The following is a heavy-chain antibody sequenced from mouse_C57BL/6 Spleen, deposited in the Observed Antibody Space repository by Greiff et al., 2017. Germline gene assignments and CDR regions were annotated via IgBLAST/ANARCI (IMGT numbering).Heavy chain of an antibody. CDR1: GFTFTDYY. V-gene: IGHV7-3*01. Sequence: DVQLVESGGGLVQPGGSLSLSCAASGFTFTDYYMSWVRQPPGKALEWLGFIRNKANGYTTEYSASVKGRVTISRDNSQSILYLQLNAMRAEDSATYYCERCIPTMYYCDYWGQGTTLTVSS. D-gene: IGHD1-1*02. CDR3: ERCIPTMYYCDY. CDR2: IRNKANGYTT. J-gene: IGHJ2*01.